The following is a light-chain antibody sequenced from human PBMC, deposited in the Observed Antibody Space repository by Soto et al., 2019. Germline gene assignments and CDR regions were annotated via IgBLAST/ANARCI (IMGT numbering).Light chain of an antibody. Sequence: DIQMTQSPSSLSASVGDRITIACRSSQSISSYLNWYQQKPGRVPNVVSYAACGVQSGVPSRVSGGGFWTDFSLTISSLRPGDFATYYSQQRYSTPFVFGPGTKVDIK. J-gene: IGKJ3*01. V-gene: IGKV1-39*01. CDR3: QQRYSTPFV. CDR1: QSISSY. CDR2: AAC.